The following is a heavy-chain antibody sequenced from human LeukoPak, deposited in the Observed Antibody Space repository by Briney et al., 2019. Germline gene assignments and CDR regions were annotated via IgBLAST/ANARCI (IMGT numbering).Heavy chain of an antibody. D-gene: IGHD2-21*02. Sequence: GASVKVSCKASGYTFTSYYMHWVRQAPGQGLEWMGIINPSGGSTSYAQKFQGRVTMTRDTSTSTVYMELSSLRSEDTAVYYCAKVYCGGDCSYNWFDPRGQGTLVTVSS. V-gene: IGHV1-46*01. J-gene: IGHJ5*02. CDR1: GYTFTSYY. CDR3: AKVYCGGDCSYNWFDP. CDR2: INPSGGST.